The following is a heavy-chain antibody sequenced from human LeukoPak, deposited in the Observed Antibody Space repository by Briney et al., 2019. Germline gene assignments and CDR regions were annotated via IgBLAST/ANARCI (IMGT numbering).Heavy chain of an antibody. J-gene: IGHJ4*02. V-gene: IGHV6-1*01. CDR3: ARADTAMAYYFDY. CDR2: TYYRSKWSS. Sequence: SQTLSLTCAISGDSVSSKSAAWNWIRQSPSRGLEWLGRTYYRSKWSSGYAESVKSRITINPDTSKNQFSLQLKSVTPEDTAVYYCARADTAMAYYFDYWGQGTLVTVSS. CDR1: GDSVSSKSAA. D-gene: IGHD5-18*01.